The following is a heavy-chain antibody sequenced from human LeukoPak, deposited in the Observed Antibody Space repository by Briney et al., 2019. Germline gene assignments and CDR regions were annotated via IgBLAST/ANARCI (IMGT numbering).Heavy chain of an antibody. J-gene: IGHJ6*02. D-gene: IGHD1-26*01. CDR2: IKQGGSEK. Sequence: PGGSLRLSCAASGFTFNSYWMSWVRQAPGKGLEWVANIKQGGSEKYYVDSVKGRFTISRDNAKNSLYLQMNSLRAEDTAVYYCARAGGQALYYYCGMDVWGQGTTVTVSS. CDR1: GFTFNSYW. CDR3: ARAGGQALYYYCGMDV. V-gene: IGHV3-7*01.